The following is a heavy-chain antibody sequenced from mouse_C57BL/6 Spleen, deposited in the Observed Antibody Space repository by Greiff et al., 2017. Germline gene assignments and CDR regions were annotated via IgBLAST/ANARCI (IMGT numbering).Heavy chain of an antibody. D-gene: IGHD3-3*01. CDR2: IDPSDSYT. J-gene: IGHJ3*01. CDR3: ARGGMDSLCWFAY. V-gene: IGHV1-69*01. Sequence: QVQLQQPGAELVMPGASVKLSCKASGYTFTSYWMHWVKQRPGQGLEWIGEIDPSDSYTNYNQKFKGKSTLTVDKSSSTAYMQLSSLTSEDSAVDYCARGGMDSLCWFAYWGQGTLVTVSA. CDR1: GYTFTSYW.